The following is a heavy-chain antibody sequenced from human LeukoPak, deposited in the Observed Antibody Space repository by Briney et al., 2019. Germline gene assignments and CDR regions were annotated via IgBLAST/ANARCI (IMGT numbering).Heavy chain of an antibody. D-gene: IGHD6-19*01. Sequence: ASVKVSCKASGYTFTGYYMHWVRQAPGQGLEWMGWINPNSGGTDSAPPFQGRVSMTIDTSVSTAYMDLSGLRSDDTAVYYCGRTATVAGTSFLDYWGQGTLVTVSS. V-gene: IGHV1-2*02. CDR2: INPNSGGT. J-gene: IGHJ4*02. CDR3: GRTATVAGTSFLDY. CDR1: GYTFTGYY.